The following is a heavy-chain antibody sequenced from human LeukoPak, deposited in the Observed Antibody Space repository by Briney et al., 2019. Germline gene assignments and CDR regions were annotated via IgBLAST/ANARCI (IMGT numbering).Heavy chain of an antibody. CDR3: ARLHLIAVAGLDAFDI. J-gene: IGHJ3*02. Sequence: SETLSLTCTVSGGSISSSSYYWGWIRQPSGKGLEWIGSIYYSGSTYYNPSLKSRVTISVDTSKNQFSLKLSSATAADTAVYYCARLHLIAVAGLDAFDIWGQGTMVTVSS. D-gene: IGHD6-19*01. V-gene: IGHV4-39*01. CDR1: GGSISSSSYY. CDR2: IYYSGST.